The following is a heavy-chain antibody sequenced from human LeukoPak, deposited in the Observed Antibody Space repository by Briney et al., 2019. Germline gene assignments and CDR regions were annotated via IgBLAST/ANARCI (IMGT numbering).Heavy chain of an antibody. D-gene: IGHD3-16*01. V-gene: IGHV4-39*07. Sequence: PSENLSRNCSVSGGSVMSGTYHWGWIRQPPGKVLEWIGSVYFDGGTHYNPSLQSRVTISVDTSKNQLSLRLSSVTAADTALYYCARDHYYDGRGRFDPWGQGTLVTVSS. J-gene: IGHJ5*02. CDR2: VYFDGGT. CDR3: ARDHYYDGRGRFDP. CDR1: GGSVMSGTYH.